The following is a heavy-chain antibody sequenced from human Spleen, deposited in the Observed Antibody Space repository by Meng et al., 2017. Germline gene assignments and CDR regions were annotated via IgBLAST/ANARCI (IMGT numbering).Heavy chain of an antibody. CDR3: VRSSGWVRTGFDP. V-gene: IGHV4-39*01. CDR2: IGHSGIT. CDR1: GGSISSSSYY. D-gene: IGHD6-19*01. Sequence: QLQLQESGPGLVKPSETLSPTCTVSGGSISSSSYYWGWIRQPPGKGLEWIGSIGHSGITYYTPSLKSRVTVSIDTSKSQFSLKLTSVTAADTAVYYCVRSSGWVRTGFDPWGQGTLVTVSS. J-gene: IGHJ5*02.